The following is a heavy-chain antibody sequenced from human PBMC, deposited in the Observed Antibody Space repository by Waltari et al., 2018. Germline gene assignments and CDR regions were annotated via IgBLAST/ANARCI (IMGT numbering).Heavy chain of an antibody. CDR3: ARSLGAENAFDI. J-gene: IGHJ3*02. V-gene: IGHV4-30-4*08. D-gene: IGHD3-16*01. CDR2: IYYSGST. CDR1: GGSISSGDYY. Sequence: QVQLQESGPGLVKPSQTLSLTCTVSGGSISSGDYYWSWIRQPPGKGLEWIGYIYYSGSTYYNPSRKSRVTISRDKSKNQFSLKLSSVTAADTAVYYCARSLGAENAFDIWGQGTMVTVSS.